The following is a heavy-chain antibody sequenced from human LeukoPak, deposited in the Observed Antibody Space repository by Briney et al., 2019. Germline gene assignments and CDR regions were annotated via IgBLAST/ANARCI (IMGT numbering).Heavy chain of an antibody. CDR1: GFTFSSYS. V-gene: IGHV3-21*01. J-gene: IGHJ5*02. CDR2: ISSSSSYI. Sequence: GGSLRLSCAASGFTFSSYSMNWVRQAPGKGLEWVSSISSSSSYIYCADSVKGRFTISRDNAKNSLYLQMNSLRAEDTAVYYCAREGLHYCSGGSCYRGEYNWFDPWGQGTLVTVSS. CDR3: AREGLHYCSGGSCYRGEYNWFDP. D-gene: IGHD2-15*01.